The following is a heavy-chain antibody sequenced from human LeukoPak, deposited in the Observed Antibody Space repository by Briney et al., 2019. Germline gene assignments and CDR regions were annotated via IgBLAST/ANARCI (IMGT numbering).Heavy chain of an antibody. CDR3: ARDRGAAAFDY. CDR2: IIPIFGTA. D-gene: IGHD6-13*01. Sequence: GASVKVSCKASGYTFTSYGISWVRQAPGQGLEWMGGIIPIFGTANYAQKFQGRVTITTDESTSTAYMELSSLRSEDTAVYYCARDRGAAAFDYWGQGTLVTVSS. V-gene: IGHV1-69*05. CDR1: GYTFTSYG. J-gene: IGHJ4*02.